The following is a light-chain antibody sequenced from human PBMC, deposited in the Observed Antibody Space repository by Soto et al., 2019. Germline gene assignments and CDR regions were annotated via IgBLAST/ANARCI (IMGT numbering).Light chain of an antibody. CDR1: QTVLYSSNNKNY. V-gene: IGKV4-1*01. Sequence: DIVMTQSPDSLAVSLGERATINCKSSQTVLYSSNNKNYLAWYQQKPGQPPKLLIYWASTRESGVPDRFSGSGSGTDFTLTISSLQAEDVAVYYCQQYYSSPHTFGQGTKAEIK. CDR3: QQYYSSPHT. CDR2: WAS. J-gene: IGKJ1*01.